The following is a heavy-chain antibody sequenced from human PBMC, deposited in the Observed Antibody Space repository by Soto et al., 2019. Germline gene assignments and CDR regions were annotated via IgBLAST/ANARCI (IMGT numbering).Heavy chain of an antibody. CDR1: GYTFYSHS. V-gene: IGHV1-18*01. D-gene: IGHD5-18*01. CDR2: INADYGNT. Sequence: QAQLVQSGAEVRKPGASVKVSCKASGYTFYSHSISWVRQAPGQGLEWMGRINADYGNTQYAQKFRGRVTMTTDTSTTTVYMELTNLRSGDTAVYYCARCIQGDYYYGMDVWGQGTTVTVSS. J-gene: IGHJ6*02. CDR3: ARCIQGDYYYGMDV.